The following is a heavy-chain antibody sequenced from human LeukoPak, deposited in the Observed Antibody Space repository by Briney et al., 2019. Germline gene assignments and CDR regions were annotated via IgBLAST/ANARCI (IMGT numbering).Heavy chain of an antibody. CDR2: IYYSGST. D-gene: IGHD2-21*02. J-gene: IGHJ4*02. V-gene: IGHV4-59*01. CDR1: GGSISSYY. Sequence: KPSETLSLTCTVSGGSISSYYWSWLRQPPGKGLEGMGYIYYSGSTNYNPSLKRRVTISVDTSKNQFSLKLSSVTAADTAVYYCASIGGGDSTSIDYWGQGTLVTVSS. CDR3: ASIGGGDSTSIDY.